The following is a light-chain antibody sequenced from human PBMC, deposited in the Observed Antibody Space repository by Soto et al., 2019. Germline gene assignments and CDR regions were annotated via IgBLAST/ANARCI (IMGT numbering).Light chain of an antibody. V-gene: IGKV3-20*01. CDR2: GAS. J-gene: IGKJ1*01. CDR1: QSVFNNY. Sequence: EIVLTQSPGTLSLSPGEGATLSCRASQSVFNNYLAWYQQKPGQAPRLLISGASSRATGIPERFSGSGSGTDFTLTISRLESEDFGVYYCQQYGTSPAWTFGQGTKVDIK. CDR3: QQYGTSPAWT.